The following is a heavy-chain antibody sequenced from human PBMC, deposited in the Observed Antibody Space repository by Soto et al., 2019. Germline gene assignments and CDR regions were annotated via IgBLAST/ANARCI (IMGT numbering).Heavy chain of an antibody. CDR1: GGSISSYY. CDR3: ARDNTMRGTDWFDP. CDR2: IYYSGST. J-gene: IGHJ5*02. V-gene: IGHV4-59*01. Sequence: SETLSLTCTVSGGSISSYYWSWIRQPLGKGLEWIGYIYYSGSTNYNPSLKSRVTISVDTSKNQFSLKLSSVTAADTAVYYCARDNTMRGTDWFDPWGQGTLVTVSS. D-gene: IGHD3-22*01.